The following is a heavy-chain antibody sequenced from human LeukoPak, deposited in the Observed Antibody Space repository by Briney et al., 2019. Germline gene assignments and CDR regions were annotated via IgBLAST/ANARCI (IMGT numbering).Heavy chain of an antibody. CDR3: ARSGPRGYCSSTSCQFDY. V-gene: IGHV4-59*08. J-gene: IGHJ4*02. CDR1: GGSISSYY. CDR2: IYYSGST. Sequence: SETLSLTCTVSGGSISSYYWSWIRQPPGKGLEWIGYIYYSGSTNYNPSLKSRVTISVDTSKNQFSLKLSSVTAADTAVYYCARSGPRGYCSSTSCQFDYWGQGTLVTVSS. D-gene: IGHD2-2*01.